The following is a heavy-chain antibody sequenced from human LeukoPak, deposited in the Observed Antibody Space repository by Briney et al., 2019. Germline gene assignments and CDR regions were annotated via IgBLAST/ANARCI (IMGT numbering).Heavy chain of an antibody. CDR2: ISSSSSYI. Sequence: PGGSLRLSCAASGFNFSSYSMNWVRQAPGKGLECVSSISSSSSYIYYADSVKGRFTISRVNAKTSLYLQMTSLRAEDTAVYYCARGDCSSTSCYYSWGQGTLVTVSS. CDR1: GFNFSSYS. J-gene: IGHJ4*02. D-gene: IGHD2-2*01. CDR3: ARGDCSSTSCYYS. V-gene: IGHV3-21*01.